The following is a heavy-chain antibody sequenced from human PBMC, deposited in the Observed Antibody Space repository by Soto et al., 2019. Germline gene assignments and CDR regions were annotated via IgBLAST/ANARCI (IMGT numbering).Heavy chain of an antibody. J-gene: IGHJ4*02. Sequence: SVKVSCKASGGTFSSYASSWVRQAPGQGLEWMGGIIPIFGTANYAQKFQGRVTITADESTSTAYMELSSLRSEDTAVYYCARAFYYYDSSGSPGPFDYWGQGTLVTVSS. CDR2: IIPIFGTA. CDR1: GGTFSSYA. D-gene: IGHD3-22*01. CDR3: ARAFYYYDSSGSPGPFDY. V-gene: IGHV1-69*13.